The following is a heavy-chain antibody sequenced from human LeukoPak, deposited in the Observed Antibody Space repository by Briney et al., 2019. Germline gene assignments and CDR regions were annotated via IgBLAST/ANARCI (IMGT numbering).Heavy chain of an antibody. Sequence: SETLSLTCAVYGGSFSGYYWSWIRQPPGKGLEWIGEINHSGSTNYNPSLKSRVTISVDTSRNQFSLNLSSVTAADTAVYYCARHPRNPGVDYWGQGTLVTVSS. V-gene: IGHV4-34*01. J-gene: IGHJ4*02. CDR1: GGSFSGYY. D-gene: IGHD3-10*01. CDR3: ARHPRNPGVDY. CDR2: INHSGST.